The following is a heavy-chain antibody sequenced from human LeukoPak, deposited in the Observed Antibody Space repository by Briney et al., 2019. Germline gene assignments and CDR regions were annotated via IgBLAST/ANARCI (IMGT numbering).Heavy chain of an antibody. V-gene: IGHV4-34*01. CDR1: GGSFSGYY. D-gene: IGHD6-13*01. CDR3: ARGIAAAGTFDY. J-gene: IGHJ4*02. Sequence: PSETLSLTCAVYGGSFSGYYWSWIRQPPGKGLEWIGEINHSGSTNYNPSLKSRVTISVDTSKNQFSLKLSSVTAADTAVYYCARGIAAAGTFDYWGQGILVTVSS. CDR2: INHSGST.